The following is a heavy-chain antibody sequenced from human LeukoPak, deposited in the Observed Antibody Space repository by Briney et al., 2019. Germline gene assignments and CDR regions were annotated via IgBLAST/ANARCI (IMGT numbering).Heavy chain of an antibody. D-gene: IGHD6-19*01. Sequence: PSETLSLTCTVSGYSISSGYYWGWIRQPPGKGLEWIRSIYHSGNTYYNPSLKSRVTISVDTSKNQFSLKLSSVTAADTAVYYCARSLYRQWLPSSLYYYMDVWGKGTTVTVSS. CDR3: ARSLYRQWLPSSLYYYMDV. V-gene: IGHV4-38-2*02. J-gene: IGHJ6*03. CDR2: IYHSGNT. CDR1: GYSISSGYY.